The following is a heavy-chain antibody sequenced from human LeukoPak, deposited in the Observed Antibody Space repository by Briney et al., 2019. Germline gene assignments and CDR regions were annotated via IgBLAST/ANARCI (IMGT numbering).Heavy chain of an antibody. J-gene: IGHJ5*02. V-gene: IGHV6-1*01. Sequence: QTLSLTCAISGDSVSSNSAAWNWIRQSPSRGLEWPGRTYYRSKWYNDYAVSVKSRITINPDTSKNQFSLQLNSVTPEDTAVYYCAHTGGWYGGDWFDPWGQGTLVTVSS. CDR1: GDSVSSNSAA. CDR2: TYYRSKWYN. CDR3: AHTGGWYGGDWFDP. D-gene: IGHD6-19*01.